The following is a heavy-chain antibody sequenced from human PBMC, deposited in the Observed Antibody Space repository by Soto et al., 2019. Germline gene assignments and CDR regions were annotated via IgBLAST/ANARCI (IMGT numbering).Heavy chain of an antibody. J-gene: IGHJ6*02. D-gene: IGHD2-15*01. CDR1: GFTFTSSA. CDR2: IVVGSGNT. Sequence: RASVKVSCKASGFTFTSSAVQWVRQARGQRLEWIGWIVVGSGNTNYAQKFQERVTITRDMSTSTAYMELSSLRSEDTAVYYCAAFRFRYCSGGSCYDYYYYYGMDVWGQGTTVTVSS. CDR3: AAFRFRYCSGGSCYDYYYYYGMDV. V-gene: IGHV1-58*01.